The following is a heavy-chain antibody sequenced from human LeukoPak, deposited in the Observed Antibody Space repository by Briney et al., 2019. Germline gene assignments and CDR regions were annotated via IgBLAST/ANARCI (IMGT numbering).Heavy chain of an antibody. CDR3: ARATRGGYDGYFDY. CDR2: ISTSSSYI. CDR1: GFTLSSYS. J-gene: IGHJ4*02. V-gene: IGHV3-21*01. D-gene: IGHD5-12*01. Sequence: GGSLRLSCAASGFTLSSYSMNWVRQAPGKGLEWVSFISTSSSYIYYADSVKGRFIISRDNARKSLYLQMNSLRAEDTAVYYCARATRGGYDGYFDYWGQGTLVTVSS.